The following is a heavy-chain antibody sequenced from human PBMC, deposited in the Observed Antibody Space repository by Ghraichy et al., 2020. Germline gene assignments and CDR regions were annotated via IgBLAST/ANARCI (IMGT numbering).Heavy chain of an antibody. J-gene: IGHJ4*02. V-gene: IGHV1-18*01. D-gene: IGHD3-3*01. CDR2: ISAYNGNT. CDR1: GYTFTSYG. CDR3: ARPLDYDFWSGYSGGPLYYFDY. Sequence: ASVKVSCKASGYTFTSYGISWVRQAPGQGLEWMGWISAYNGNTNYAQKLQGRVTMTTDTSTSTAYMELGSLRSDDTAVYYCARPLDYDFWSGYSGGPLYYFDYWGQGTLVTVSS.